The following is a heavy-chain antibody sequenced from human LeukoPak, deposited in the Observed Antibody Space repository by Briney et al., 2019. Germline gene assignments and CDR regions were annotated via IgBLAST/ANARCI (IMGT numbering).Heavy chain of an antibody. CDR1: GFTFSRYD. CDR3: ARTKPWPNNDVFDM. D-gene: IGHD6-19*01. CDR2: SGTVGDT. V-gene: IGHV3-13*01. Sequence: GGSLRLSCAAPGFTFSRYDMHWVRHITGKGLEWLSNSGTVGDTYYPDSVKGRFTTSRENAKNSVYLQMDSLRVGDTAVYYCARTKPWPNNDVFDMWGQGTLVIVSS. J-gene: IGHJ3*02.